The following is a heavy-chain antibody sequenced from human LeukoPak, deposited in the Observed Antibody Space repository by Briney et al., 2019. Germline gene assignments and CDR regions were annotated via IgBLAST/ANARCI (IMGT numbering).Heavy chain of an antibody. D-gene: IGHD3-16*01. J-gene: IGHJ4*02. Sequence: PGGSLRLSCAASGFTFSSYEMNWVRQAPGKGLKWVSAISGSDDGTYYADSVKGRFTISRDNSKNTLYLQMNSLRAEDTAVYYCAKDRFPLGSYGEFDYWGQGTLVTVSS. CDR1: GFTFSSYE. CDR3: AKDRFPLGSYGEFDY. V-gene: IGHV3-23*01. CDR2: ISGSDDGT.